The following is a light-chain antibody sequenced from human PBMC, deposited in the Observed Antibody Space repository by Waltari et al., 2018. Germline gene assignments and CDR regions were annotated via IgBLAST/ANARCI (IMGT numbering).Light chain of an antibody. CDR1: KPNIGSNT. V-gene: IGLV1-44*01. J-gene: IGLJ2*01. CDR3: SSWDDSLNGPL. CDR2: NNG. Sequence: QSVLTPPPSASGAPGQTATISCSGGKPNIGSNTVNWYHQVPGTAPRLIMYNNGQRPSGVPDRVSASKSGTSASLAISGLQPDDEATYYCSSWDDSLNGPLFGGGTKVTVL.